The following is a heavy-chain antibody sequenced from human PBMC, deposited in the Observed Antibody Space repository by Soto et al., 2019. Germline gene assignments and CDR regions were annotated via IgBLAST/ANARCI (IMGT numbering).Heavy chain of an antibody. CDR2: INHSGST. J-gene: IGHJ4*02. V-gene: IGHV4-39*07. CDR3: ARVGVDTAMAVDY. Sequence: PSETLSLTCTVSGGSISSGGYYWSWIRQPPGKGLEWIGEINHSGSTNYNPSLKSRVTISVDTSKNQFSLKLSSVTAADTAVYYCARVGVDTAMAVDYWGQGTLVTVSS. CDR1: GGSISSGGYY. D-gene: IGHD5-18*01.